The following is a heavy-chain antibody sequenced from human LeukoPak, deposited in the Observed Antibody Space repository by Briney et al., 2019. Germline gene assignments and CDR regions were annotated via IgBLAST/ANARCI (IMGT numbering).Heavy chain of an antibody. D-gene: IGHD6-6*01. CDR3: ARPRIAARRGAFDY. J-gene: IGHJ4*02. Sequence: SETLSLTCAVYGGSFSGYYWSWIRQPPGKGLEWIGEINHSGSTNYNPSLKSRVTISVDTSKNQFSLKLSSVTAADTAVYYCARPRIAARRGAFDYWGQGTQVTVSS. V-gene: IGHV4-34*01. CDR1: GGSFSGYY. CDR2: INHSGST.